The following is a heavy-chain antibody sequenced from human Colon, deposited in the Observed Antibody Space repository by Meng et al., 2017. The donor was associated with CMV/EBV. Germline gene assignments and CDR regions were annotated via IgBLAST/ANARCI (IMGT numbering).Heavy chain of an antibody. J-gene: IGHJ4*02. CDR2: IYPGDSDT. Sequence: GGSLRLSCQGSGYSFSNDWIVWVRQLPGKGLEWMGLIYPGDSDTKYSPAFQGHVTISADKSVTTAYLQWNSLQASDTAMYYCVTRYGGSYYVLYWGQGTQVTVSS. CDR1: GYSFSNDW. D-gene: IGHD1-26*01. V-gene: IGHV5-51*01. CDR3: VTRYGGSYYVLY.